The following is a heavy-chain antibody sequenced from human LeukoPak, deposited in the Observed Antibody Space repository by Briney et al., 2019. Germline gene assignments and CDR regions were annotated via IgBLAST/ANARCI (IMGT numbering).Heavy chain of an antibody. CDR3: ARVLDYYDSSGYSYYYYYYMDV. CDR1: GGTFSSYA. J-gene: IGHJ6*03. D-gene: IGHD3-22*01. CDR2: IIPIFGTA. Sequence: GASVKVSCKASGGTFSSYAISWVRQAPGQGLEWMGGIIPIFGTASYAQKFQGRVTITADESTSTAYMELSSLRSEDTAVYYCARVLDYYDSSGYSYYYYYYMDVWGKGTTVTVSS. V-gene: IGHV1-69*13.